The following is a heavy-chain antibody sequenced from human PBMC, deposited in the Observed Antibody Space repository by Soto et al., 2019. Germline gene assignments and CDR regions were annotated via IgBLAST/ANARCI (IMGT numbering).Heavy chain of an antibody. V-gene: IGHV1-18*01. J-gene: IGHJ4*02. CDR1: GYTFTSYG. D-gene: IGHD2-2*01. CDR2: ISAYNGNT. CDR3: ATATRYCSSTSCPMRL. Sequence: GASVKVSCKASGYTFTSYGISWVRQAPGQGLEWMGWISAYNGNTNYAQKLQGRVTMTTDTSTSTAYMELRSLRSDDTAVYYCATATRYCSSTSCPMRLWGQGTLVTVSS.